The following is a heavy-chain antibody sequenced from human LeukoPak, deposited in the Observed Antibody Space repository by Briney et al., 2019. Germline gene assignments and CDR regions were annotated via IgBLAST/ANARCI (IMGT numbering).Heavy chain of an antibody. Sequence: GGSLRLSCAASGFTLSSYWMHWVRQAPGKGLVWVSRINTDGSSTSYADSVKGRFTISRDNAKNTLYLQMNSLRAEDTAVYYCARDRQITIFGVASPDYWGQGTLVTVSS. J-gene: IGHJ4*02. CDR3: ARDRQITIFGVASPDY. CDR2: INTDGSST. V-gene: IGHV3-74*01. CDR1: GFTLSSYW. D-gene: IGHD3-3*01.